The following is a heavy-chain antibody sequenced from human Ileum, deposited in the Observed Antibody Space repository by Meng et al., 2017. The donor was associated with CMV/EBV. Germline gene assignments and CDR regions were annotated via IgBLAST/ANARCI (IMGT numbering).Heavy chain of an antibody. V-gene: IGHV3-11*06. D-gene: IGHD7-27*01. CDR2: ISSTSGIYT. Sequence: QGQLVESGGCLVKPGGFLRLSCAASGFTFSDYYIHWIRQAPGKGLEWISYISSTSGIYTKYTDSVTGRFTISRDNAKNSVYLQMNMLRAEDTAVYYCAKNWGNDFWGQGTLVTVSS. CDR3: AKNWGNDF. J-gene: IGHJ4*02. CDR1: GFTFSDYY.